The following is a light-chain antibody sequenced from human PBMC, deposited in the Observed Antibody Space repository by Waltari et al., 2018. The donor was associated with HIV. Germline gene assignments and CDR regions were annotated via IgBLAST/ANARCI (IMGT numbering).Light chain of an antibody. CDR2: GAS. J-gene: IGKJ2*01. Sequence: EVVLTQSPGTLSLSPGERISLSCRANQTVTKNFLTGYQQRPGQAPRHLIYGASNRATDIPDRFSGFGSGRDFTLIISTLDPEDSALYFCQYFTSTPTYTFGQGTKLEIK. CDR1: QTVTKNF. CDR3: QYFTSTPTYT. V-gene: IGKV3-20*01.